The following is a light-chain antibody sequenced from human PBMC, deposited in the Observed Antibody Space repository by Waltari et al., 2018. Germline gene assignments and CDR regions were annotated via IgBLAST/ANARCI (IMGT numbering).Light chain of an antibody. CDR3: SWQTHAGVVL. J-gene: IGLJ2*01. CDR1: HSAVAASDS. V-gene: IGLV2-14*03. CDR2: DVT. Sequence: QSALTQPASVSGSPGQSITISCSGIHSAVAASDSVPWYQHHPGEAPQVIIYDVTNRPSGFSDRYTASNSANRAVLIISRLQPDEEGDYYCSWQTHAGVVLFGGGSKLTVL.